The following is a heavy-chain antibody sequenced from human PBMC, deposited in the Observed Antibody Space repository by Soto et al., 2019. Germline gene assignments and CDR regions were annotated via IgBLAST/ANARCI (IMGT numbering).Heavy chain of an antibody. V-gene: IGHV4-34*01. Sequence: PSETLSLTCAVYGGSFSGYYWSWIRQPPGKGLEWIGEINHSGSTNYNPSLKSRVTISVDTSKNQFSLKLSSVTAADTAVYYCARGQRYLDILTAIFDYWGQGTLVTVSS. CDR3: ARGQRYLDILTAIFDY. J-gene: IGHJ4*02. CDR2: INHSGST. CDR1: GGSFSGYY. D-gene: IGHD3-9*01.